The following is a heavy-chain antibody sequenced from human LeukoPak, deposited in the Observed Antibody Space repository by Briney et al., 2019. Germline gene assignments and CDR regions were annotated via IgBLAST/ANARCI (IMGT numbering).Heavy chain of an antibody. J-gene: IGHJ4*02. CDR3: ASSSSWYYFDY. D-gene: IGHD6-13*01. CDR1: GGSFSGYY. CDR2: INHSGST. V-gene: IGHV4-34*01. Sequence: SETLSLTCAVYGGSFSGYYWSWIRQPPGKGLEWIGEINHSGSTNYNPSLKSRVTISVDTSKNQSSLKLSSVTAADTAVYYCASSSSWYYFDYWGQGTLVTVSS.